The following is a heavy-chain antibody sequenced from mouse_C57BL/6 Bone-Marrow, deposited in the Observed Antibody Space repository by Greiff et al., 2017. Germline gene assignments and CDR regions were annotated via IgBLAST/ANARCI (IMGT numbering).Heavy chain of an antibody. CDR1: GFNIKDDY. V-gene: IGHV14-4*01. J-gene: IGHJ2*01. CDR3: TTRDYYGSSYGDY. Sequence: EVQLQQSGAELVRPGASVKLSCTASGFNIKDDYMHWVKQRPEQGLEWIGWIDPENGDTEYASKFQGKATITADTSSNTAYLQLSSLTSEDTAVYYGTTRDYYGSSYGDYWGQGTTLTVSS. CDR2: IDPENGDT. D-gene: IGHD1-1*01.